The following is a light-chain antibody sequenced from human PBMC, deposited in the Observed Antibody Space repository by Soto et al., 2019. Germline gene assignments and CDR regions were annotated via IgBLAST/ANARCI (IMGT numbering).Light chain of an antibody. V-gene: IGLV1-47*01. J-gene: IGLJ2*01. Sequence: QSVLTQPPSASGTPGQRVTISCSGSSSNIGSNYVYWYQQLPGSAPKLLIYRNDQRPSGVPDRFSASKSGTAASLAISGRRSEEEADYHFAAWDDSLSAVVFGGGTKLTVL. CDR3: AAWDDSLSAVV. CDR2: RND. CDR1: SSNIGSNY.